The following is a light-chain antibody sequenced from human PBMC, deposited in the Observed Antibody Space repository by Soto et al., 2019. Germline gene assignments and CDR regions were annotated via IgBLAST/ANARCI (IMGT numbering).Light chain of an antibody. CDR3: QSYDSSLSAVV. CDR1: SSNIGAGYD. CDR2: GNS. J-gene: IGLJ2*01. V-gene: IGLV1-40*01. Sequence: QSVLTQPPSVSGAPGQRVTISCTGSSSNIGAGYDVHWYQQLPGTAPKLLIYGNSNRPSGVPDLFSGSKSGTSASLAITGLQAEDEADYYCQSYDSSLSAVVFGGGTKRTVL.